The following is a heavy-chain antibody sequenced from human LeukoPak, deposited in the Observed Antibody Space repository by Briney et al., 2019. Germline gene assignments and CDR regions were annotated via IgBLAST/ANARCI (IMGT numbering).Heavy chain of an antibody. CDR3: ARVGELDY. Sequence: GGSLRLSCAASGFTFSSYSMNWVRQAPGKGLEWVSYISSSSTIYYADSVKGRFTISRDNAQNSVYLQMNSLRDEDTAVYYCARVGELDYWGQGTLVTVSS. CDR1: GFTFSSYS. CDR2: ISSSSTI. V-gene: IGHV3-48*02. D-gene: IGHD1-26*01. J-gene: IGHJ4*02.